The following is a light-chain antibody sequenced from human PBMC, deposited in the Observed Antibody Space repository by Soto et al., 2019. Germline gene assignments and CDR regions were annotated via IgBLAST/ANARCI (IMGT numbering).Light chain of an antibody. CDR2: NVY. Sequence: QSALTQPASVSGSPGQSITISCTGTSSDVGAYNFVSWHQQHPGKAPKLMIYNVYDRPSGISYRFSGSKSGNTASLTISGLQGEDDSDYYCSAYTVSRTYVFGTGTKVTV. CDR1: SSDVGAYNF. V-gene: IGLV2-14*03. CDR3: SAYTVSRTYV. J-gene: IGLJ1*01.